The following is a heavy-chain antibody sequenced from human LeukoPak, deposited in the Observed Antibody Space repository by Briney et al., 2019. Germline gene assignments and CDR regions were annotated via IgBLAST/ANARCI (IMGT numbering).Heavy chain of an antibody. J-gene: IGHJ6*03. V-gene: IGHV3-48*03. CDR2: ISNIGDII. CDR1: GFTFSNYE. D-gene: IGHD6-13*01. CDR3: AKDATAVVGTVYMDV. Sequence: GGSLRLSCAASGFTFSNYEMNWVRQAPGKGLEWISHISNIGDIIHYADSVEGRFTISRDNAKNSLYLQMNSLRAEDTAVYYCAKDATAVVGTVYMDVWGKGTTVTISS.